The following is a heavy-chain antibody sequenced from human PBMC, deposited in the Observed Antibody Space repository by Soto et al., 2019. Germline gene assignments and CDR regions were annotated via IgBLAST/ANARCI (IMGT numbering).Heavy chain of an antibody. CDR3: ARDKAIVVAGFDAFDI. J-gene: IGHJ3*02. D-gene: IGHD6-19*01. Sequence: EVQLVESGGALVQPGGSLRLSCAASGFTISSYYMNWVRQAPGKGLEWVSLIYDGGSTSYADSVKGRFIISRDNSKNTLYLQMNSLRVEDTAVYYCARDKAIVVAGFDAFDIWGQGTMVTVSS. CDR2: IYDGGST. CDR1: GFTISSYY. V-gene: IGHV3-66*01.